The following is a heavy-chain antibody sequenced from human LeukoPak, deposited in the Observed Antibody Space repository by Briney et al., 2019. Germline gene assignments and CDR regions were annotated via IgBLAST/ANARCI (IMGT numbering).Heavy chain of an antibody. J-gene: IGHJ4*01. CDR2: INSDGSST. D-gene: IGHD3-10*01. CDR3: ARAVYYSNYLGY. Sequence: GYLRLSCAASGFTFSSYWMHWVRQAPGKGLVWVSRINSDGSSTNYADSVKGRFTISRDNAKNTLYLQMNSLRAEDTAMYYCARAVYYSNYLGYWGQGTLVTVSS. V-gene: IGHV3-74*01. CDR1: GFTFSSYW.